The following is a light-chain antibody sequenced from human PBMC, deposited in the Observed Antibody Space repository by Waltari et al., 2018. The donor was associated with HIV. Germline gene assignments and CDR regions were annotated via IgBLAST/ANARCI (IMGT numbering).Light chain of an antibody. CDR2: AVT. V-gene: IGLV2-23*02. CDR3: CSYAGTSTYV. CDR1: SIAVAPYNL. J-gene: IGLJ1*01. Sequence: STSTQPASVPGAPGQSHTLSCTGHSIAVAPYNLLSWYQHHPGKAPKVMIYAVTKRPSGVSDRFAGAKSGNTDSLTISVLQAEDEADYYCCSYAGTSTYVFGTGTKVTVL.